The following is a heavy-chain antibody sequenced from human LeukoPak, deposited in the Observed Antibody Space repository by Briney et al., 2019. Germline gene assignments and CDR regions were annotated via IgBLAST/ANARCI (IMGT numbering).Heavy chain of an antibody. V-gene: IGHV3-7*01. CDR1: GFTFSTYW. D-gene: IGHD6-6*01. Sequence: GGSLRLSCAPSGFTFSTYWMNWFRQTPGKGREWVAKIKADGGEKDHVASVKGRFTISRDNAKNSLYLQMNSLRVEDTAVYYCARGGAARPDFWGQGTLVTVSS. J-gene: IGHJ4*02. CDR2: IKADGGEK. CDR3: ARGGAARPDF.